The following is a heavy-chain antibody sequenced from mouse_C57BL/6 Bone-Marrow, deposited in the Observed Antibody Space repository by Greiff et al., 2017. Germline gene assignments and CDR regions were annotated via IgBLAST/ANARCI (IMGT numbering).Heavy chain of an antibody. D-gene: IGHD2-4*01. CDR1: GFSLPSYG. Sequence: QVQLQQSGPGLVQPSQSLSITCTVSGFSLPSYGVHWVRQSPGTGLEWLGVIWSGGSTDYTAAFISSLSIRKDTSKSQVFFKMNCLQADDTAISYCARTSYYDYERGPWFAYWGQGTLVTVSA. CDR2: IWSGGST. J-gene: IGHJ3*01. V-gene: IGHV2-2*01. CDR3: ARTSYYDYERGPWFAY.